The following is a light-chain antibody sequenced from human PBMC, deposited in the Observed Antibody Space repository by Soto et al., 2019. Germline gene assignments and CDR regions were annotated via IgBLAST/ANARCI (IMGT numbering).Light chain of an antibody. V-gene: IGKV1-9*01. J-gene: IGKJ1*01. Sequence: DIQLTQSPSFLSASVGDRVTITCRASQGISSDLAWYQQKPGKAPKLLIYAASTLQSGVPSRFSGGGSGTEFTLTISSLQPEDFATYYCQQLNSYPRTLGQGTKVEIK. CDR1: QGISSD. CDR2: AAS. CDR3: QQLNSYPRT.